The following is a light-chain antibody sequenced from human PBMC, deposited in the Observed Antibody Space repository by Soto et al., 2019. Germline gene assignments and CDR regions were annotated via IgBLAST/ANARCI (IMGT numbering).Light chain of an antibody. J-gene: IGKJ1*01. V-gene: IGKV1-39*01. Sequence: DIQMTQSPSSLSASIGDRVTMTCRASQSISSYLNWYQQKPGKAPQLLIFAASSLQSWVPSRFSGSGSGTDFTLTISSLQPEDFGTYYCQQSLNTPRTFGQGTKVDI. CDR3: QQSLNTPRT. CDR2: AAS. CDR1: QSISSY.